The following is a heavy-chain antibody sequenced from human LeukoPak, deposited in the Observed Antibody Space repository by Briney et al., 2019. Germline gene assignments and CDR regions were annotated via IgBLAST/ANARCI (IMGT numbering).Heavy chain of an antibody. CDR1: GFTFSSYS. V-gene: IGHV3-21*01. J-gene: IGHJ5*02. D-gene: IGHD2-8*01. CDR3: ARQIQWRWFDP. Sequence: TGGSLRLSCAASGFTFSSYSMNWVRQAPGKGLEWVSSISSSSSYIYYADSVKGRFTISRDNAKNSLYLQMNSLRAEDTAVYYCARQIQWRWFDPWGQGTLVTVSS. CDR2: ISSSSSYI.